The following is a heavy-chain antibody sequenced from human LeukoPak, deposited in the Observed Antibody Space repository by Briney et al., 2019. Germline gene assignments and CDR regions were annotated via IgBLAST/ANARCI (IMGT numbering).Heavy chain of an antibody. J-gene: IGHJ4*02. CDR3: VSSDYGDYGSFDY. CDR2: ISSNGGST. CDR1: GFTFSSYW. Sequence: PGGSLRLSCAASGFTFSSYWMHWVRQAPGKGLEYVSAISSNGGSTYYANSVKGRFTISRDNSKNTLYLQMGSLRAEDMAVYYCVSSDYGDYGSFDYWGQGTLVTVSS. D-gene: IGHD4-17*01. V-gene: IGHV3-64*01.